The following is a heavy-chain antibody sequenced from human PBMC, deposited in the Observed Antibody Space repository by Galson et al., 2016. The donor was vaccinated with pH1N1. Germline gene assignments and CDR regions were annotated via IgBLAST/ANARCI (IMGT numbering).Heavy chain of an antibody. CDR3: VRLGVEWASELGLNY. CDR1: GFIFSDYY. CDR2: LSTSSSFT. Sequence: SLRLSCAASGFIFSDYYMGWIRQAPGRGLEWISYLSTSSSFTKYADSVKGRFTTSRDSAKNSVFLQLNNLRAEDTAVYYCVRLGVEWASELGLNYWGQGTLVTVSA. J-gene: IGHJ4*02. V-gene: IGHV3-11*03. D-gene: IGHD2-8*01.